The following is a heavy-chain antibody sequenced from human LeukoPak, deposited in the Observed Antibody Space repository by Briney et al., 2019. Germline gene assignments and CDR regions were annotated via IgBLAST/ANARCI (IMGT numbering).Heavy chain of an antibody. CDR2: ISYDGRNK. CDR1: GFTFSSYS. CDR3: AKDHIGFSFYYYMDV. D-gene: IGHD3-3*02. J-gene: IGHJ6*03. V-gene: IGHV3-30*18. Sequence: PGGSLRLSCAASGFTFSSYSMNWVPQAPGKGLEGLADISYDGRNKYYADSGKGRFTISRDNSKKTLYLQMNSLRAEETGMYYCAKDHIGFSFYYYMDVWGKGTTVTVSS.